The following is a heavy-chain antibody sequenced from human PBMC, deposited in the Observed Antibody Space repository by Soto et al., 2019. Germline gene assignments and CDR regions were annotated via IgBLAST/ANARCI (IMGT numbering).Heavy chain of an antibody. CDR2: IYYSGST. J-gene: IGHJ6*02. CDR1: GGSISSGGYY. Sequence: SETLSLTCTVSGGSISSGGYYWSWIRQHPGKGLEWIGYIYYSGSTYYNPSLKSRVTISVDTSKNQFSLKLSSVTAADTAVYYCARSLGYCTNGVCYTKQFYYYYGMDVWGQGTTVTVSS. V-gene: IGHV4-31*03. CDR3: ARSLGYCTNGVCYTKQFYYYYGMDV. D-gene: IGHD2-8*01.